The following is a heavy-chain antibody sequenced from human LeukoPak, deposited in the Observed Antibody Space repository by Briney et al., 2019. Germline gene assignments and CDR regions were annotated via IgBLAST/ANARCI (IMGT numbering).Heavy chain of an antibody. CDR1: GFTFSSYA. Sequence: GGSLRLTCAASGFTFSSYAMSWVRQAPGKGLEWVSAISGSGGSTYYADSVKGRFTISRDNSKNTLYLQMNSLRAEDTAVYYCARPYYDILTGYLNWGQGTLVTVSS. J-gene: IGHJ4*02. CDR3: ARPYYDILTGYLN. D-gene: IGHD3-9*01. V-gene: IGHV3-23*01. CDR2: ISGSGGST.